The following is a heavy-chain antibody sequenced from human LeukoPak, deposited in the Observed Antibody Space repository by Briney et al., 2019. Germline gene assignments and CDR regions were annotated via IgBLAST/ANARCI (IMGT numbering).Heavy chain of an antibody. CDR3: ARAHYGSGSYYGQYFDQ. V-gene: IGHV4-59*01. J-gene: IGHJ4*02. D-gene: IGHD3-10*01. CDR2: IYDSGGT. Sequence: PSETLSLTCTVSGGSISTYYWNWIRQPPGRGLEWIGYIYDSGGTNYNPSLRSRVTILVDTSKNQVSLNLSSVTAADTAVYYCARAHYGSGSYYGQYFDQWGQGTLVTVSS. CDR1: GGSISTYY.